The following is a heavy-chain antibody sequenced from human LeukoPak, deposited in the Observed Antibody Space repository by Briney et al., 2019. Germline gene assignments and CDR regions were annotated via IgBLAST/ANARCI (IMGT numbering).Heavy chain of an antibody. CDR1: GYTFTSYY. Sequence: ASVKVSCKASGYTFTSYYMHWVRQAPGQGLEWMGIINPSGGSTSYAQKFQGRVTMTRDTSTSTVYMELSSLRSEDTAVYYCARDLRTIAAAGNVDYWGQGTLVTVSS. CDR3: ARDLRTIAAAGNVDY. J-gene: IGHJ4*02. D-gene: IGHD6-13*01. V-gene: IGHV1-46*01. CDR2: INPSGGST.